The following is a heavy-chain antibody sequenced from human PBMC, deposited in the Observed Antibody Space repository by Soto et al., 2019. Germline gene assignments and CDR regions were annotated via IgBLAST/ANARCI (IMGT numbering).Heavy chain of an antibody. CDR2: VRTKAKNLAT. CDR1: GFTFRDTA. Sequence: EVQLVESGGGLVQPGGSLKLSCAASGFTFRDTAMYWVRQASGKGLEWVGRVRTKAKNLATAYAASLKGRFSISRDDSKNMVYLQMNSLKTEETAVYYFLPNHVAAATFFDPWGQGTLVIVSS. D-gene: IGHD6-13*01. CDR3: LPNHVAAATFFDP. J-gene: IGHJ5*02. V-gene: IGHV3-73*02.